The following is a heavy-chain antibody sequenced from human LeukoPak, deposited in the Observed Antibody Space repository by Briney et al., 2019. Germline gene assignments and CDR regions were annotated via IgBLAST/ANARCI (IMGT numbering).Heavy chain of an antibody. CDR1: GFTFSSYA. CDR2: ISGSGGST. CDR3: AKNYYGSGSYYGSYYYYGMDV. V-gene: IGHV3-23*01. Sequence: PGGSLRLSCAASGFTFSSYAMSWVRQAPGKGLEWVSAISGSGGSTYYADSVKGRFTISRDNSKNTLYLQMNSLRAEDTAVYYCAKNYYGSGSYYGSYYYYGMDVWGQGTTVTVSS. D-gene: IGHD3-10*01. J-gene: IGHJ6*02.